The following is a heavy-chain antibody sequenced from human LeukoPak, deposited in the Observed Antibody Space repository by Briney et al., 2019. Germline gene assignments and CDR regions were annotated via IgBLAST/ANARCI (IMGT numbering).Heavy chain of an antibody. V-gene: IGHV3-64*01. CDR3: ARDPYSRGWWDN. J-gene: IGHJ4*02. CDR2: ISNRGDRT. Sequence: GGSLRLSCAGSGFSFSDYAMHWVRQAPGKGLEYVSGISNRGDRTYYATSVKGRFTISRDNSKSTLYLQMGSLGDEDMAVYYCARDPYSRGWWDNWGQGTLVTVSS. D-gene: IGHD6-19*01. CDR1: GFSFSDYA.